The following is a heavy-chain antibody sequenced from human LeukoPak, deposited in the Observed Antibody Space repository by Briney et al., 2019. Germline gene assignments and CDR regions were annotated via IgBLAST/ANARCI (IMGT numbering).Heavy chain of an antibody. D-gene: IGHD3-22*01. J-gene: IGHJ4*02. CDR2: IYYSGST. Sequence: SETLSLTCTVSGGSIGSYYWSWFRQPPGKGLEWIGYIYYSGSTNYNPSLKSRVTISVDTSKNQFSLKRSSVSAADTAVYYCARVFGAYESRGFDHWGQGTLVTVSS. V-gene: IGHV4-59*01. CDR3: ARVFGAYESRGFDH. CDR1: GGSIGSYY.